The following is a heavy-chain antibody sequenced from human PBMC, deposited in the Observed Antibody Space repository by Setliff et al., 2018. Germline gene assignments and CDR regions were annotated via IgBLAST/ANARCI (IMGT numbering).Heavy chain of an antibody. V-gene: IGHV4-34*01. CDR2: INHSGST. CDR1: GGSFSGYY. J-gene: IGHJ5*02. Sequence: SETLSLTCAVYGGSFSGYYWSWIRQPPGKGLEWIGEINHSGSTNYNPSLKSRVTISVDTSKNQFSLKLSSVIAADTAMYYCARDYPGPDPWGQGTLVTSPQ. D-gene: IGHD3-10*01. CDR3: ARDYPGPDP.